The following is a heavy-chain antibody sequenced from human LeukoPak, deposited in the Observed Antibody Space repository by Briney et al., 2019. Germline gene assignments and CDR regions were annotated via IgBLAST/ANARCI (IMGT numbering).Heavy chain of an antibody. V-gene: IGHV6-1*01. CDR1: GDSVSSNSAA. D-gene: IGHD6-19*01. Sequence: SQTLSLTCAISGDSVSSNSAACNWIRQSPSRGLEWLGRTYYRSRWYNEYALSVKSRISINPDTSKNQFSLQLNSVTPEDTAVYYCARVTEEQYLPFDSWGQGTLVTVSS. CDR3: ARVTEEQYLPFDS. J-gene: IGHJ4*02. CDR2: TYYRSRWYN.